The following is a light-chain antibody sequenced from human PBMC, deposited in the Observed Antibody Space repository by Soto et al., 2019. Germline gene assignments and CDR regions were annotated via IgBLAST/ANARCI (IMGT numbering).Light chain of an antibody. Sequence: LTQPASVSGSPGQSITISCTGGSSDIGGYNYVSWFQQHPGKVPKLMIYEVTNRPSGVSNRFSGSKSGSTASLTISGLQAEDGADYYCSSYTSSNTLVFGTGTKVTVL. J-gene: IGLJ1*01. CDR1: SSDIGGYNY. CDR3: SSYTSSNTLV. V-gene: IGLV2-14*01. CDR2: EVT.